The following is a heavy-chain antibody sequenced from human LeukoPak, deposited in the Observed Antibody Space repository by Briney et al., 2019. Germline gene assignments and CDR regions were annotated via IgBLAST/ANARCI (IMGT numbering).Heavy chain of an antibody. Sequence: GGSLSLSCAASGFTFSDYTMHWVRLAPGKRLEYVSAITANGGSKYHADSVRARFTVSRDNSKNTLYLQMGSLRAEDTALYYCARGPNYSFYMDVWGKGTTVTVSS. J-gene: IGHJ6*03. CDR3: ARGPNYSFYMDV. V-gene: IGHV3-64*02. CDR2: ITANGGSK. CDR1: GFTFSDYT.